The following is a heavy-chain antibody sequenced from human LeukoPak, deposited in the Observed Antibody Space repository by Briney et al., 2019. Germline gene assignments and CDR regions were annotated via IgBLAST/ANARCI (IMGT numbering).Heavy chain of an antibody. CDR1: GYTFTGYY. D-gene: IGHD6-13*01. J-gene: IGHJ4*02. V-gene: IGHV1-2*02. CDR3: ARGGRGSSWYYTLFDY. Sequence: ASVKVSCKASGYTFTGYYMHWVRQAPGQGLEWMGWINPNSGGTNYAQKFQGRVTMTRDTSISTAYMELSRLRSEDTAVYYCARGGRGSSWYYTLFDYWGQGTLVTVSS. CDR2: INPNSGGT.